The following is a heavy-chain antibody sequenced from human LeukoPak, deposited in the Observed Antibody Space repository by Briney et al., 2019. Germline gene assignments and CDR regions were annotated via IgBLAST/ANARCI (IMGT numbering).Heavy chain of an antibody. CDR2: MSPNSGDT. CDR1: GYTFTTYD. J-gene: IGHJ4*02. CDR3: ARGVGGTTMAYEVTLDY. D-gene: IGHD1-1*01. Sequence: GASVKVSCKASGYTFTTYDINWVRQATGQGLEWMGYMSPNSGDTGYSQRFQGRVAMTRDTSISTVYMELSSLGSEDTAVYYCARGVGGTTMAYEVTLDYWGQGTLVTVSS. V-gene: IGHV1-8*01.